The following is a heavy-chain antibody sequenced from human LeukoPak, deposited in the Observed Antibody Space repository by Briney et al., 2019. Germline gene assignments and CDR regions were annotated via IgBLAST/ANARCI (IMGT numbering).Heavy chain of an antibody. CDR3: AKAGLRIAVAGTFQH. J-gene: IGHJ1*01. CDR2: IWYDGSNK. Sequence: GGSLRLSCAASGFTFSSYGMHWVRQAPGKGLEWVAVIWYDGSNKNYADSVKGRFTISRDNSKNTLYLQMNSLRAEDTAVYYCAKAGLRIAVAGTFQHWGQGTLVTVSS. D-gene: IGHD6-19*01. CDR1: GFTFSSYG. V-gene: IGHV3-30*02.